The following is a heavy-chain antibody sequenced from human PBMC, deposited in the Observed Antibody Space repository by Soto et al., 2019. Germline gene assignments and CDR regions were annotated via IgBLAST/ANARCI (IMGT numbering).Heavy chain of an antibody. Sequence: KPSETLSLTCTVSGGSISSSSYYWGWIRQPPGKGLEWIGSIYYSGSTYYNPSLKSRVTISVDTSKNQFSLKLSSVTAADTAVYYCARHGAFWTSGWLVEIGFLDYWGQGTLVTVSS. CDR1: GGSISSSSYY. J-gene: IGHJ4*02. CDR2: IYYSGST. D-gene: IGHD6-19*01. V-gene: IGHV4-39*01. CDR3: ARHGAFWTSGWLVEIGFLDY.